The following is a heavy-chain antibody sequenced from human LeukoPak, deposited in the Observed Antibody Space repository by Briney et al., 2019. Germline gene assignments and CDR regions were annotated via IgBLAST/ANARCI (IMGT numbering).Heavy chain of an antibody. D-gene: IGHD2-15*01. CDR1: GYSFTTSW. CDR3: ARLGYCRSSMCYSVDY. CDR2: IYPGDSDT. Sequence: GESPKISCKGSGYSFTTSWIGWVRQMPGKGLEWMGIIYPGDSDTRYSPSFQGQVTISADKSISSAYLQWSGLKASDTATYYCARLGYCRSSMCYSVDYWGQGTLVTVSS. V-gene: IGHV5-51*01. J-gene: IGHJ4*02.